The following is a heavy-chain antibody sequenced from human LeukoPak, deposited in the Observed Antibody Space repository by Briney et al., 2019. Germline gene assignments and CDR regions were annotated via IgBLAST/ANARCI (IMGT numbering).Heavy chain of an antibody. Sequence: GGSLRLSCAASGFTFSSYSMNWVRQAPGKGLEWVSSISSSSSYIYYADSVKGRFTISRDNAKNSLYLQMNSLRAEDTAVYYCARIQNRPLYYDILTGYLDYWGQGTLVTVSS. CDR2: ISSSSSYI. V-gene: IGHV3-21*01. D-gene: IGHD3-9*01. CDR1: GFTFSSYS. CDR3: ARIQNRPLYYDILTGYLDY. J-gene: IGHJ4*02.